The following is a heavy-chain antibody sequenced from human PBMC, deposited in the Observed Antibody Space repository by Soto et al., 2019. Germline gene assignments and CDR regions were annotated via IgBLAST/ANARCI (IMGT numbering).Heavy chain of an antibody. CDR3: ATTNYYDSSGYFKPGRGFDP. CDR2: IDPSDSYT. V-gene: IGHV5-10-1*01. J-gene: IGHJ5*02. D-gene: IGHD3-22*01. CDR1: GYSFTSYW. Sequence: GESLKISCKGSGYSFTSYWISWVSQMPGKGLEWMGRIDPSDSYTNYSPSFQGHVTISADKSISTAYLQWSSLKASDTAMYYCATTNYYDSSGYFKPGRGFDPWGQGTLVTVSS.